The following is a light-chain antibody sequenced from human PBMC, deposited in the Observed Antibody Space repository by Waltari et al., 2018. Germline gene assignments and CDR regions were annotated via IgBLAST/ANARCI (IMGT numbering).Light chain of an antibody. Sequence: DIQMTKSPSSLSASVGDRVTITCRASQSISSYLNWYQQKPGKAPKLLIYAASSLQSGVPSRFSGSGSGTDFTLTISSLQPEDFATYYCQQSYSTLGYTFGQGTKLEI. CDR1: QSISSY. CDR2: AAS. V-gene: IGKV1-39*01. J-gene: IGKJ2*01. CDR3: QQSYSTLGYT.